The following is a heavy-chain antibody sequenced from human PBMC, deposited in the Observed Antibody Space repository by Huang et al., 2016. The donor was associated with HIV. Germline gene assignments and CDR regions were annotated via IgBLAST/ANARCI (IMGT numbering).Heavy chain of an antibody. Sequence: QVQLVQSGAEVKTPGSSVKVSCKASGGIFSSYGISWVRQAPGQGLEWMGEIVIVFGRTNDGQKFQGRVTITADESTSTAHMELRRLRSEDTAVYYCARGLWNGNSYGSLDHWGQGTLVTVS. J-gene: IGHJ4*02. V-gene: IGHV1-69*13. CDR2: IVIVFGRT. CDR3: ARGLWNGNSYGSLDH. CDR1: GGIFSSYG. D-gene: IGHD5-18*01.